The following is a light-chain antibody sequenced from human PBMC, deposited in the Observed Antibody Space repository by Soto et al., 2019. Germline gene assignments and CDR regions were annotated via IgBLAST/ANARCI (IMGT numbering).Light chain of an antibody. CDR1: SSDVGGYNY. Sequence: ALTQPRSVSGSPGQSVTISCTGTSSDVGGYNYVSWYQQHPGKAPKLMIYDVSKRPSGVPDRFSGSKSGNTASLTISGLQAEDEADYYCCSYAGSYVFGTGTKVTVL. CDR2: DVS. V-gene: IGLV2-11*01. J-gene: IGLJ1*01. CDR3: CSYAGSYV.